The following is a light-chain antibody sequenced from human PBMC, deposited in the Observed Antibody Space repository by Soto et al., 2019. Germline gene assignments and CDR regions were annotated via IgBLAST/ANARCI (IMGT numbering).Light chain of an antibody. CDR1: SSDVGGYNY. Sequence: ALTQPRSVSGSPGQSVTISCTGTSSDVGGYNYVSWYQQHPGKAPKLMIYDVSKRPSGVPDRFSGSKSGNTASLTISGLQAEDEADYYCCSYAGSYVFGTGTKVTVL. CDR2: DVS. V-gene: IGLV2-11*01. J-gene: IGLJ1*01. CDR3: CSYAGSYV.